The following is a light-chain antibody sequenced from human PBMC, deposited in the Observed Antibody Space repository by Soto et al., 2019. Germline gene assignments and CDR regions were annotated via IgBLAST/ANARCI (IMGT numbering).Light chain of an antibody. CDR3: QQYGSSPST. Sequence: EIVLTQSPGTLSLSPGERATLSCRASQSVSSSYLAWYQQKPGQAPRLLIYGASSRATGIPDRFSGSRSGTDLTLTISRLEPEDFAVYYCQQYGSSPSTFGQGTKLEIK. V-gene: IGKV3-20*01. CDR2: GAS. CDR1: QSVSSSY. J-gene: IGKJ2*01.